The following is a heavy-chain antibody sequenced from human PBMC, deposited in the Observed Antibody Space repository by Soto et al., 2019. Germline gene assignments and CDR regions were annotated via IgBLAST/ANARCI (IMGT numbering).Heavy chain of an antibody. J-gene: IGHJ6*02. CDR2: INSDRSTT. CDR3: ARDAYCDMGV. Sequence: EVQLVESGGGLVQPGGSLRLSCAASGFTFSTYWMHWVRQAPGKGLVWVSRINSDRSTTNYADSVKGRFTISRDNAKNTLYLQMNSLRAEDTAVYYCARDAYCDMGVWGQGTTVTVSS. CDR1: GFTFSTYW. V-gene: IGHV3-74*01.